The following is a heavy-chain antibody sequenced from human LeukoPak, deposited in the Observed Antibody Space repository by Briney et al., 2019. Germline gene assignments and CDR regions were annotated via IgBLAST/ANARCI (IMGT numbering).Heavy chain of an antibody. CDR2: ISGSSSYT. Sequence: GGSLRLSCAASGFTFSDYYMSWIRQAPGKGLEWVSYISGSSSYTKYADSVKGRFTISRDNAKNSLYLQMNSLRAEDTAVYFCASGYSSSWFYWGQGTLVTVSS. J-gene: IGHJ4*02. CDR1: GFTFSDYY. D-gene: IGHD6-13*01. V-gene: IGHV3-11*06. CDR3: ASGYSSSWFY.